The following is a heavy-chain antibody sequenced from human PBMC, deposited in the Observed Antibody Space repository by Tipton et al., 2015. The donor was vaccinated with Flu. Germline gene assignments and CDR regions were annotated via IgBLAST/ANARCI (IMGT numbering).Heavy chain of an antibody. CDR3: AKVLSSGDDVLPYFDN. Sequence: SLRLSCTASGFIFSRYGMHWVRQAPGKGLEWVAAISYDGSNKYYADSVKGRFTISRDNSKNTLYVQVNSLRAEDTAVYYCAKVLSSGDDVLPYFDNWGQGTLVTVSS. D-gene: IGHD3-10*01. CDR1: GFIFSRYG. V-gene: IGHV3-33*05. CDR2: ISYDGSNK. J-gene: IGHJ4*02.